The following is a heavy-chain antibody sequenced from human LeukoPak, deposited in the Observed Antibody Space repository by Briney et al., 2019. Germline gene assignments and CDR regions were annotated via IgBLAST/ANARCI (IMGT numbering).Heavy chain of an antibody. J-gene: IGHJ4*02. D-gene: IGHD2-15*01. CDR3: AGEISRTLFY. CDR1: GYTFTGYS. V-gene: IGHV1-2*02. Sequence: ASVKVSCKASGYTFTGYSMHWVRQAPGQGLEWMGWISPNRGGTNYAQKFQGRVTLTRDTSITTVYMELSSLRSDDTAVYYCAGEISRTLFYWGQGALVTVSS. CDR2: ISPNRGGT.